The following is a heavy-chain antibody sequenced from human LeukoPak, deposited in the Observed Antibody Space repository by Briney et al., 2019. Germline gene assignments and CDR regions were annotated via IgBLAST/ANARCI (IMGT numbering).Heavy chain of an antibody. CDR3: ARLLGASSAAIDY. CDR1: GGSISSSGASIRKYS. V-gene: IGHV4-61*08. Sequence: SETLSLTCTVSGGSISSSGASIRKYSWSWIRQPPGKGLEWIGYIYDSGSTYYNPSLKSRVTISVDTSKNQFSLKLGSVTAADTAFYYCARLLGASSAAIDYWGQGTLVTVSS. CDR2: IYDSGST. D-gene: IGHD1-26*01. J-gene: IGHJ4*02.